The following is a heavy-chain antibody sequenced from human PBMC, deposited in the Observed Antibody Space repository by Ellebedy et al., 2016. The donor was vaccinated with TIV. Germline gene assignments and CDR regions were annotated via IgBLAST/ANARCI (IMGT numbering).Heavy chain of an antibody. CDR2: ISGSGGST. D-gene: IGHD4-17*01. V-gene: IGHV3-23*01. J-gene: IGHJ4*02. Sequence: GGSLRLSXAASGFTFSTYDMSWVRQAPGKGLEWVSGISGSGGSTYYADSVKGRFTISRDNSKNTVYLQMNSLRAEDTAVYYCAKVRDHDRDYVFDYWGQGTLVTVSS. CDR3: AKVRDHDRDYVFDY. CDR1: GFTFSTYD.